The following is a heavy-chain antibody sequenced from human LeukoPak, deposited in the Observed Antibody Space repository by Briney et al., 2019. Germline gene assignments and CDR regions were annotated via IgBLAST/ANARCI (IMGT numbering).Heavy chain of an antibody. CDR1: GFTFNNYN. J-gene: IGHJ3*02. CDR2: ITSSGAYI. CDR3: ARDMKYYDSSGADVTFDI. D-gene: IGHD3-22*01. Sequence: GGSLRLSCAASGFTFNNYNMNWVRQAPGKALEWVSSITSSGAYIFYADSVKGRFTISRDNAKDSLYLQMNSLGPEDTAVYYCARDMKYYDSSGADVTFDIWGQGTMVTVSS. V-gene: IGHV3-21*04.